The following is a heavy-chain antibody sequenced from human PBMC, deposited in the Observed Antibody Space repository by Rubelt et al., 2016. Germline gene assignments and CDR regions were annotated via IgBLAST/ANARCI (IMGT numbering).Heavy chain of an antibody. CDR3: ARDRRIAAAGLDY. D-gene: IGHD6-13*01. J-gene: IGHJ4*02. V-gene: IGHV4-59*01. Sequence: QVQLQESGPGLVKPSETLSLTCTVSGGSISSYYWSWIRQPPGKGLEWIGYIYYSGSTNYNPSLKSRVTISVDTSKNQFSLKLSSVPAADTAVYYCARDRRIAAAGLDYWGQGTLVTVSS. CDR2: IYYSGST. CDR1: GGSISSYY.